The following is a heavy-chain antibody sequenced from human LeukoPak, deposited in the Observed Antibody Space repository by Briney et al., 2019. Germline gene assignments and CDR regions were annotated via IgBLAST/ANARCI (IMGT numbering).Heavy chain of an antibody. D-gene: IGHD3-10*01. V-gene: IGHV4-39*07. J-gene: IGHJ4*02. Sequence: SETLSLTCTVSGGSISSSSYYWGWIRQPPGKGLEWIGSIYYSGSTYYNPSLKSRVTISVDTSKNQFSLKLSSVTAADTAVYYCARLYYYGSGSYYANKKYYFDYWGQGTLVTVSS. CDR2: IYYSGST. CDR1: GGSISSSSYY. CDR3: ARLYYYGSGSYYANKKYYFDY.